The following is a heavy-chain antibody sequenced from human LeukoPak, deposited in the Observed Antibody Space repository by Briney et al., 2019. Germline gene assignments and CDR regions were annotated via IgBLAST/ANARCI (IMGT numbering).Heavy chain of an antibody. V-gene: IGHV1-2*02. CDR2: INPNSGGT. CDR3: ARDHYGGKVFDY. Sequence: ASVKVSCKASGYTFTGYYMHWVRQAPGQGLEWMGWINPNSGGTNYAQKFQGRVTMTRDTSISTAYMELSRLRSDDTAVYYCARDHYGGKVFDYWGQGTLLTVSS. J-gene: IGHJ4*02. CDR1: GYTFTGYY. D-gene: IGHD4-23*01.